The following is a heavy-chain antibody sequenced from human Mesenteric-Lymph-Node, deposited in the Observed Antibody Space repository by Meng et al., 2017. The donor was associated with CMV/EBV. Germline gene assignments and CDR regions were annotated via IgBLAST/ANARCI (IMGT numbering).Heavy chain of an antibody. D-gene: IGHD2-8*01. Sequence: ASVKVSCKASGYTFTGYYMHWVRQAPGQGLEWMGWINPNSGGTNYAQKFQGRVTMTRDTSISTAYMDLSRLTSDDTAVYYCARGCAHGVCFGMWGQGTLVTVSS. CDR3: ARGCAHGVCFGM. CDR1: GYTFTGYY. V-gene: IGHV1-2*02. J-gene: IGHJ4*02. CDR2: INPNSGGT.